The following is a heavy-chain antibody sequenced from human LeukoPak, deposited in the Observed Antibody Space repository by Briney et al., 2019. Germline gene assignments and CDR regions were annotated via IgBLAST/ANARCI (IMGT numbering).Heavy chain of an antibody. CDR1: GDSIRSSGYY. J-gene: IGHJ4*02. D-gene: IGHD4/OR15-4a*01. Sequence: PSETLSLTCIVSGDSIRSSGYYWGWIRQPPGKGLEWIGSMFYGETTSYSPSLQSRVTISLDTSKNQFSLRLNSVTASDTAVYYCARLERSRMDGAQYWGQGTLVTVSS. V-gene: IGHV4-39*01. CDR3: ARLERSRMDGAQY. CDR2: MFYGETT.